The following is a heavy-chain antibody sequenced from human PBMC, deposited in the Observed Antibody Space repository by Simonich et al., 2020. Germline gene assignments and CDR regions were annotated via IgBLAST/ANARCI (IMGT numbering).Heavy chain of an antibody. D-gene: IGHD6-19*01. V-gene: IGHV1-2*06. CDR2: INPNSGDQ. J-gene: IGHJ3*02. CDR1: GYTFTGSY. Sequence: QVQLVQAGAEVKKPGASVKASCKASGYTFTGSYMHWVRAAPGQGLEVRGRINPNSGDQNYAQKINVRVTRTRDTSISPAYMELSRLRSDDTAVYYCARELKGVPVGWGSQIDIWGQGTMVTVSS. CDR3: ARELKGVPVGWGSQIDI.